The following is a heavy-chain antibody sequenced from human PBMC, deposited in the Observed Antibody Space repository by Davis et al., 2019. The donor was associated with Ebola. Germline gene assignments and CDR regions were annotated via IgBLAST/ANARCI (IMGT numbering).Heavy chain of an antibody. CDR3: ARDRVGATFDY. D-gene: IGHD1-26*01. Sequence: ASVKVSCKASGYTFTGYYMHWVRQAPGQGLEWMGRINPNSGGTNYAQKFQGRVTMTRDTSISTAYMELSRLTSDDTAMYYCARDRVGATFDYWGQGTLVTVSS. J-gene: IGHJ4*02. V-gene: IGHV1-2*06. CDR1: GYTFTGYY. CDR2: INPNSGGT.